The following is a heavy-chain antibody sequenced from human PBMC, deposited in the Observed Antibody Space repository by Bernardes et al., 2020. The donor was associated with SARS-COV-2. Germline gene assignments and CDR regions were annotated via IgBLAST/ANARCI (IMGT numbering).Heavy chain of an antibody. Sequence: SGHTLSKPTETLTLTCPVSGFSLSRARMGVSWIRQPPGKALEWLAHIFSNDEKSYSTSLKSRLTISKDTSKSQVVLTMTNMDPVDTATYYCARIEWGDWYFDLWGRGTLVTVSS. CDR1: GFSLSRARMG. CDR2: IFSNDEK. D-gene: IGHD2-8*01. J-gene: IGHJ2*01. V-gene: IGHV2-26*01. CDR3: ARIEWGDWYFDL.